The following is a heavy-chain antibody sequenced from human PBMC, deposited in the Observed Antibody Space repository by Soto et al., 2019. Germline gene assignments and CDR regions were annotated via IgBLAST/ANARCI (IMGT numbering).Heavy chain of an antibody. V-gene: IGHV4-59*01. J-gene: IGHJ4*02. CDR2: MFHGGTT. Sequence: SETLSLTCTVSGSITGYYWSWVRQPPGKRLEWIGYMFHGGTTKYNPSLQSRVTLSLDTAKNQFSLSLTSVTAADTALYYCARERKGFVYIEFWGQGALVTVSS. D-gene: IGHD2-15*01. CDR3: ARERKGFVYIEF. CDR1: GSITGYY.